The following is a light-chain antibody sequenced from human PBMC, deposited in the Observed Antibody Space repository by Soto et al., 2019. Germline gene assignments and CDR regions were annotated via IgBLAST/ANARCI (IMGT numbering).Light chain of an antibody. J-gene: IGKJ2*02. CDR1: QDISNY. V-gene: IGKV1-33*01. CDR2: DAS. Sequence: DIPMTQSPSSLSASVGDRVTITCQASQDISNYLNWYQQKPGKAPKLLIYDASNLETGVPTRFSGSGSGADFTFTISSLQPKDIATYYCQQYDNLPRWTFVQGTKLEIK. CDR3: QQYDNLPRWT.